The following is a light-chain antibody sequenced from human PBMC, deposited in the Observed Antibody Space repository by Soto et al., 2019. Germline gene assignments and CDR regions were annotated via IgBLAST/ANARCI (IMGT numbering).Light chain of an antibody. CDR2: VAS. CDR3: QQYNNSPLT. V-gene: IGKV3-15*01. CDR1: QSIRSN. J-gene: IGKJ4*01. Sequence: EIVMTQSPATLSVSPGERATRSCRASQSIRSNLAWYQQKPGQTPRLLIYVASTRATGIPARFTGSGSGTDFTLTISSLQSEDCAIYYSQQYNNSPLTLGGGTQVEIK.